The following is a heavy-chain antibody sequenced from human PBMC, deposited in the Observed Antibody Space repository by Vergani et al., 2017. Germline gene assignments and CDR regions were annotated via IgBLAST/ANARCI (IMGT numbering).Heavy chain of an antibody. J-gene: IGHJ6*02. CDR3: AKEGAEVPSYDMDV. CDR2: IRYDGSND. CDR1: GFTFSSYG. D-gene: IGHD1-1*01. Sequence: QVQLVESGGGVVQPGGSLRLSCAASGFTFSSYGMHWVRQAPGKGLEWVAFIRYDGSNDYYADSVKGRFTISRDNSKNTLYLQMNSLRAEDTAVYYCAKEGAEVPSYDMDVWGQGTTVTVSS. V-gene: IGHV3-30*02.